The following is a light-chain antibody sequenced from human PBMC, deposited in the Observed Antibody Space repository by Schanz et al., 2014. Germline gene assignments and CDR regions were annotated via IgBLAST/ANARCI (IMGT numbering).Light chain of an antibody. CDR3: AAWDDSVNGQM. CDR1: SSNIGAGYD. Sequence: QSVLTQPPSVSGAPGQRVSISCAGSSSNIGAGYDVHWFQQHPGTAPKLLIYGNSDRPSGVPDRFSGSKSGTSASLVISGLQSEDEADYYCAAWDDSVNGQMFGGGTKLTVL. CDR2: GNS. J-gene: IGLJ3*02. V-gene: IGLV1-40*01.